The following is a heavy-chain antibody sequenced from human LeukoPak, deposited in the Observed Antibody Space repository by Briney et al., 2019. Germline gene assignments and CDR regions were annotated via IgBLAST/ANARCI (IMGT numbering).Heavy chain of an antibody. CDR3: ARGYSYGYFYYYYYMDV. CDR1: GYTFTSYD. Sequence: ASVKVSCKASGYTFTSYDINWVRQATGQGLEWMGWMNPNSGNTGYAQKFQGRVTMTRNTSISTAYMELSSLRSEDTAVYYCARGYSYGYFYYYYYMDVWGKGTTVTVSS. D-gene: IGHD5-18*01. V-gene: IGHV1-8*01. CDR2: MNPNSGNT. J-gene: IGHJ6*03.